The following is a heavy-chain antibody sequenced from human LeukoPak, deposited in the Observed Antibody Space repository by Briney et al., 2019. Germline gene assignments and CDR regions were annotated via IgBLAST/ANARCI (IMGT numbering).Heavy chain of an antibody. Sequence: ASVKVSCKASGYTFTGYYMHWVRQAPGQGLEWMGWINPNSGGTNYAQKFQGRVTMTGDTSISTAYMELSRLRSDDTAVYYCARDPQDCSGGSCYAGLYYMDVWGKGTTVTVSS. V-gene: IGHV1-2*02. CDR2: INPNSGGT. J-gene: IGHJ6*03. D-gene: IGHD2-15*01. CDR3: ARDPQDCSGGSCYAGLYYMDV. CDR1: GYTFTGYY.